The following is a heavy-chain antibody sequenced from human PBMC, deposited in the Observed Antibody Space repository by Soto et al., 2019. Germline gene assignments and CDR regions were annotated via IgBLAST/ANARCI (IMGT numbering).Heavy chain of an antibody. D-gene: IGHD5-18*01. CDR2: ISDDSSRT. J-gene: IGHJ4*02. V-gene: IGHV3-23*01. Sequence: PGGSLRLSCAASGFTFSSFEMSWVRQAPGRGLEWVSFISDDSSRTYYADAVKGRFTISRDSAKNSMYLQMNSLTVEDTAMYYCASLDTAMIKTAGYWGQGTQVTVSS. CDR3: ASLDTAMIKTAGY. CDR1: GFTFSSFE.